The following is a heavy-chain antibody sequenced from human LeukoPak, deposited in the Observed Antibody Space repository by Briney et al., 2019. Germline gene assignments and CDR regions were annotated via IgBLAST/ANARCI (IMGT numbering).Heavy chain of an antibody. CDR2: ISAYNGNT. D-gene: IGHD6-13*01. Sequence: ASVKVSCKASGYTFTSYGISWVRQAPGQGLEWMGWISAYNGNTNYAQKLRGRVTMTTDTSTSTAYMELRSLRSDDTAVYYCARDGLAAAGSSSNWFDPWGQGPLVTVSS. CDR1: GYTFTSYG. V-gene: IGHV1-18*01. J-gene: IGHJ5*02. CDR3: ARDGLAAAGSSSNWFDP.